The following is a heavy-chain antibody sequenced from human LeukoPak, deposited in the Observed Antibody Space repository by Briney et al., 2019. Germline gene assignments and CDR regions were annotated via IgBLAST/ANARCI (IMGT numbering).Heavy chain of an antibody. Sequence: EASVKVSCKASGGTFSNYAISWVRQAPGQGLEWMGGIIPIFGTANYAQKFRGRVTMTEDTSTDTAYMELSSLRSEDTAVYYCATESYSGSYLYAFDIWGQGTMVTVSS. CDR2: IIPIFGTA. CDR3: ATESYSGSYLYAFDI. CDR1: GGTFSNYA. V-gene: IGHV1-69*06. D-gene: IGHD1-26*01. J-gene: IGHJ3*02.